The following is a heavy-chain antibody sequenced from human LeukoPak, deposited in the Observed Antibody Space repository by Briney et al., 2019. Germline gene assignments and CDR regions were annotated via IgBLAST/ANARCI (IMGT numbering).Heavy chain of an antibody. V-gene: IGHV3-7*01. CDR1: GFIFNSHW. CDR3: ARVRTEWYIDL. D-gene: IGHD2-8*02. Sequence: GGSLRLSCAGSGFIFNSHWMTWVRQAPGMGLEGVGNIRQDGDEKFYADSVRGRFTISRDNAKNSLYPHLNSLRSEDTAIYCARVRTEWYIDLWGRGTLVTVSP. CDR2: IRQDGDEK. J-gene: IGHJ2*01.